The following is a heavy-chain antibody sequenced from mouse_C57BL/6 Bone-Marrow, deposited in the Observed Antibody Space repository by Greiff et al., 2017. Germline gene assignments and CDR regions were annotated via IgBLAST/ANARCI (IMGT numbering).Heavy chain of an antibody. CDR3: TYYYGSPYYFDY. CDR1: GFNIKDDY. D-gene: IGHD1-1*01. J-gene: IGHJ2*01. CDR2: IDPENGDT. V-gene: IGHV14-4*01. Sequence: EVQRVESGAELVRPGASVKLSCTASGFNIKDDYMHWVKQRPEQGLEWIGWIDPENGDTEYASKFQGKATITADTSSNTAYLQLSSLTSEDTAVYYCTYYYGSPYYFDYWGQGTTLTVSS.